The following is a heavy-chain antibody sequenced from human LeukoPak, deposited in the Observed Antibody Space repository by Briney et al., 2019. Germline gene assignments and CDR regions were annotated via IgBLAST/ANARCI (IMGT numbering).Heavy chain of an antibody. V-gene: IGHV4-34*01. J-gene: IGHJ4*02. Sequence: PSETLSLTCAVYGGTFSGYYWSWIRQPPGKGLEWIGEINHSGSTNYNPSLKSRVTISVDTSMNQFSLKLSSVTAADTAVYYCARGLVTYYYDSSGYYHYWGQGTLVTVSS. CDR2: INHSGST. D-gene: IGHD3-22*01. CDR3: ARGLVTYYYDSSGYYHY. CDR1: GGTFSGYY.